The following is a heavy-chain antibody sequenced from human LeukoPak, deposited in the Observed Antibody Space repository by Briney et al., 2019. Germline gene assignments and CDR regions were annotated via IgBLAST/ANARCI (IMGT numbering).Heavy chain of an antibody. J-gene: IGHJ4*02. CDR1: GFSFSYYG. V-gene: IGHV3-30*03. D-gene: IGHD2-2*01. Sequence: GGSLRLSCAASGFSFSYYGMHWVRQAPGKGLEWVSFISFDGSITYNADSVKGRLTISRDNSKNTVYLQMNSLRAEDTAVYYCARGRDTTRYCSSTSCHYFDYWGQGTLVTVSS. CDR2: ISFDGSIT. CDR3: ARGRDTTRYCSSTSCHYFDY.